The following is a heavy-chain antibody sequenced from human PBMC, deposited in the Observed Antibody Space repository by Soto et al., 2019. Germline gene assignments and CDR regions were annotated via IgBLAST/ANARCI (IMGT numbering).Heavy chain of an antibody. CDR2: IYSGGNT. Sequence: GGSLRLSCAASGFTVSSNYMSWVRQAPGKGLEWVSVIYSGGNTYYADSVKGRFTISRDNSKNTLYLQMNSLRAEDTAVYYCARDHQNNQYGMDLWGHRTTVTVS. CDR3: ARDHQNNQYGMDL. V-gene: IGHV3-53*01. D-gene: IGHD1-1*01. CDR1: GFTVSSNY. J-gene: IGHJ6*02.